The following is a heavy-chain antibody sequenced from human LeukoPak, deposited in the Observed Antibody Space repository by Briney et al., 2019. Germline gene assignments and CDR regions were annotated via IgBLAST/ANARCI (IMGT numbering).Heavy chain of an antibody. V-gene: IGHV3-30*18. Sequence: GGSLRLSCTAAGFTFSIYGTHWVRQAPGKGLEWVAVIANDAKTTYYVDSVKGRFTISRDNSKNTLYLQMNSLRAEDTAVYYCTKEGLPSGSSWSAWFDPWGQGTLVTVSS. CDR3: TKEGLPSGSSWSAWFDP. CDR1: GFTFSIYG. CDR2: IANDAKTT. J-gene: IGHJ5*02. D-gene: IGHD3-10*01.